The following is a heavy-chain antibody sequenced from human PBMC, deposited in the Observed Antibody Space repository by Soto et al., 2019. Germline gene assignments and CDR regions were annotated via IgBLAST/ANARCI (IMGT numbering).Heavy chain of an antibody. CDR1: GFTFSSYW. Sequence: EVQLVESGGGLVQPGGSLRLSCAASGFTFSSYWMHWVRQAPGKGLVWVSRIKGDESSTSYADSVKGRFTISRDNAKNPLYLQMNSLTASETAVYYCARGGSGTYRLDYWGQGTLVTVSA. V-gene: IGHV3-74*01. CDR2: IKGDESST. CDR3: ARGGSGTYRLDY. D-gene: IGHD3-10*01. J-gene: IGHJ4*02.